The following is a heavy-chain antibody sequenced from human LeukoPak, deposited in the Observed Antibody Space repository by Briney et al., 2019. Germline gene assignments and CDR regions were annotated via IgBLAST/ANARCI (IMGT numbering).Heavy chain of an antibody. V-gene: IGHV1-69*01. CDR1: GGTFSSYA. D-gene: IGHD3-3*01. CDR2: IIPIFGTA. CDR3: ARGQDTIFGVVKNRAIYYYYGMDV. Sequence: GSSVKVSCKASGGTFSSYAISWVRQAPGQGLEWMGGIIPIFGTANYAQKFQGRVTITADESTSTAYMELSSLRSEDTAVYYCARGQDTIFGVVKNRAIYYYYGMDVWGQGTTVTVSS. J-gene: IGHJ6*02.